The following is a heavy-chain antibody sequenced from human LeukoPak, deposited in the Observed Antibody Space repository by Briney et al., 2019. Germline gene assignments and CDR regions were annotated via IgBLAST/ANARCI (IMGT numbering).Heavy chain of an antibody. Sequence: ASVKVSCKASGYTFTAYYVHWVRQAPGQGLEWIGWINPNTGDTSYAPKFQGRVTMIKDTSTNSAYMELNKLTSDDTAVYYCGRGNKSFDPWGQGTLLTVSS. CDR2: INPNTGDT. CDR1: GYTFTAYY. J-gene: IGHJ5*02. CDR3: GRGNKSFDP. V-gene: IGHV1-2*02.